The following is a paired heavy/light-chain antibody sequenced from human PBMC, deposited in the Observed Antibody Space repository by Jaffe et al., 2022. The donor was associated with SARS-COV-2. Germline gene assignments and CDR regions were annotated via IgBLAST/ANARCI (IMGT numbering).Heavy chain of an antibody. CDR2: INTNTGKP. D-gene: IGHD2-15*01. J-gene: IGHJ6*02. V-gene: IGHV7-4-1*02. CDR3: VRDGEDYCNGDSCAPYYYYGMDV. CDR1: GYTFTKNA. Sequence: QVQLVQSGSELKKPGASVKVSCKASGYTFTKNAMNWVRQAPGQGLEWMGWINTNTGKPTYAQGFTGRFVFSLDTSVSTAYLQISSLKGEDTAVYYCVRDGEDYCNGDSCAPYYYYGMDVWGQGTTVIVSS.
Light chain of an antibody. V-gene: IGLV1-44*01. Sequence: QSVLTQPPSASGTPGQRVTISCSGSSSNIGTNPVNWYQQLPGTAPKLLIYSNNQRPSGVPDRFSGSKSGTSASLAISGLQSEDEADYYCATWDDSLSGFWVFGGGTKLTVL. J-gene: IGLJ3*02. CDR2: SNN. CDR1: SSNIGTNP. CDR3: ATWDDSLSGFWV.